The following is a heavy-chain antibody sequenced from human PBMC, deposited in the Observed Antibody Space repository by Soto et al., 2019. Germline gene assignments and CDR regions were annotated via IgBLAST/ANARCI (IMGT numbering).Heavy chain of an antibody. J-gene: IGHJ6*03. CDR2: IYYSGST. CDR3: ASQNSSSGHYYYYYMDV. V-gene: IGHV4-59*01. D-gene: IGHD6-13*01. CDR1: GGSISSYY. Sequence: QLSETLSLTCTVSGGSISSYYWSWIRQPPGKGLEWIGYIYYSGSTNYNPSLKSRVTISVDTSKNQFSLKLSSVTAADTAVYYCASQNSSSGHYYYYYMDVWGKGTTVTVSS.